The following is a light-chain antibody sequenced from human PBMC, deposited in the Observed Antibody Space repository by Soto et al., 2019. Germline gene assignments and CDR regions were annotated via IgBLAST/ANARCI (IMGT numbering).Light chain of an antibody. J-gene: IGLJ1*01. Sequence: QSALTQPPSVSGSPGQSITISCTGTKSDIGVYDVVSWYQQHPGKAPQVIIYRVAQRPSGVSARFSGSVSGNTASLTVSGLQAADEAEYFCWSSAADSTYVFGSGTKVTVL. CDR1: KSDIGVYDV. CDR2: RVA. V-gene: IGLV2-23*02. CDR3: WSSAADSTYV.